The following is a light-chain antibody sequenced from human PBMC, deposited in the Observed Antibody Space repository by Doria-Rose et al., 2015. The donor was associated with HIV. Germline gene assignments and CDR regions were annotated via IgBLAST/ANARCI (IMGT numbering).Light chain of an antibody. Sequence: DIQVTQSPSTLSASVGDRVTITCRASQSISNWLAWYQQKPGQASKLLIYNASTLQSGVPSRFRGSGSGTEFTLTINSLQPDDFATYYCQHFDKYFSWTFGHGTKVDIK. J-gene: IGKJ1*01. CDR3: QHFDKYFSWT. CDR1: QSISNW. V-gene: IGKV1-5*03. CDR2: NAS.